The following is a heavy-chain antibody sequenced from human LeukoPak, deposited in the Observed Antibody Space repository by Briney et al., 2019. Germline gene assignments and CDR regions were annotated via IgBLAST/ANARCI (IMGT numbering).Heavy chain of an antibody. CDR2: ISPLFGPA. Sequence: SVKVSCKISGGTFSGTRINWVRHAPGQGLEWMGSISPLFGPAHYAQKFQGRVTITPDASTNSIYMEMTSLRSEDTAFYYCARGGAFDVWGHGTLVTVS. V-gene: IGHV1-69*13. CDR1: GGTFSGTR. J-gene: IGHJ3*01. CDR3: ARGGAFDV.